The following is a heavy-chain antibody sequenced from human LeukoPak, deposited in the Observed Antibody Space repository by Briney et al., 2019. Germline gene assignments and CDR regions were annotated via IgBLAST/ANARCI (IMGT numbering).Heavy chain of an antibody. CDR2: VANDGRDK. CDR1: GFTFSNYG. J-gene: IGHJ4*02. D-gene: IGHD2-2*01. V-gene: IGHV3-30*03. CDR3: ARGLTLLGYCSSTSCLMNY. Sequence: GRSLRLSCAASGFTFSNYGMHWVRQAPGKGLEWVAVVANDGRDKRYADSVKGRFTISRDNANNTLYLQMNSLRAEDAGVYYCARGLTLLGYCSSTSCLMNYWGQGTLVTVSS.